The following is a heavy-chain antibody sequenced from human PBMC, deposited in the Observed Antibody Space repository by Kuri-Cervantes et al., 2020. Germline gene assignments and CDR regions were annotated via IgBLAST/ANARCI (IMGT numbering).Heavy chain of an antibody. V-gene: IGHV4-59*01. CDR1: GGSISSYY. J-gene: IGHJ3*01. CDR2: IYYSGST. CDR3: ARDARDDAFDV. Sequence: SETLSLTCTVSGGSISSYYWSWIRQPPGKGLEWIGYIYYSGSTNYNPSLKSRVTISVDTSKNQFSLKLSSVTAADTAVYYCARDARDDAFDVWGQGTMVTGSS.